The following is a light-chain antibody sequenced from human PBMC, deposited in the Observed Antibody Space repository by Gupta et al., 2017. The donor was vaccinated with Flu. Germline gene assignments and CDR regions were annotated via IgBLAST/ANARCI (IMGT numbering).Light chain of an antibody. CDR2: GAS. CDR3: QQYDDWPPIT. V-gene: IGKV3-15*01. CDR1: QSISSN. Sequence: DTLSVSPGERATLSCRASQSISSNLAWYQHKPGLAPRLLIFGASTRATGIADRFSGSGSGTEFTLTISSLESEDFAVYYCQQYDDWPPITFGQGTRLEIK. J-gene: IGKJ5*01.